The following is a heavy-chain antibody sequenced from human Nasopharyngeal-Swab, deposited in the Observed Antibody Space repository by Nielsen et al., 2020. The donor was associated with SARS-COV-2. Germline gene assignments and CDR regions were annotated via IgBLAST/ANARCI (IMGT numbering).Heavy chain of an antibody. CDR2: IGTAGDT. Sequence: GESLKISCAASGFTFSSYDMHWVRQATGKGLEWVSAIGTAGDTYYLGSVKGRFTISRENAKNSLYLQMNSLRAGDTAVYYCARGYDSSGYLRPIDAFDIWGQGTMVTVSS. D-gene: IGHD3-22*01. CDR1: GFTFSSYD. V-gene: IGHV3-13*04. J-gene: IGHJ3*02. CDR3: ARGYDSSGYLRPIDAFDI.